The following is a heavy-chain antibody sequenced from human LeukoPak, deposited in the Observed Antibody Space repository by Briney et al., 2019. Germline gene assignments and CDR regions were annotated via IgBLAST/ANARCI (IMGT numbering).Heavy chain of an antibody. CDR1: GYTFTGYY. CDR2: INPSGDNT. V-gene: IGHV1-46*01. D-gene: IGHD1-26*01. CDR3: ARDNSQGDSAWWFDP. J-gene: IGHJ5*02. Sequence: ASVKVSCKASGYTFTGYYMHWVRQAPGQGLEWMGIINPSGDNTWYAQKFQGRVTMTRDMATSTDYMEVSSLKSEDTAVYYCARDNSQGDSAWWFDPWGQGTLVTVSS.